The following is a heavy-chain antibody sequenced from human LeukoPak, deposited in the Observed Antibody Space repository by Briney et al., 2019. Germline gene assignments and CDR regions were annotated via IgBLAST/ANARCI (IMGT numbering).Heavy chain of an antibody. CDR2: ISGSSSDI. Sequence: GGSLRLSCAASGFTFSNFAMNWVRQAPGKGLEWVSSISGSSSDIYYADSVKGRFTISRDNAKNSLYLQINSLRAEDTAIYYCARRGYYDSSGYDYWGRGTLVTVSS. CDR3: ARRGYYDSSGYDY. V-gene: IGHV3-21*01. D-gene: IGHD3-22*01. CDR1: GFTFSNFA. J-gene: IGHJ4*02.